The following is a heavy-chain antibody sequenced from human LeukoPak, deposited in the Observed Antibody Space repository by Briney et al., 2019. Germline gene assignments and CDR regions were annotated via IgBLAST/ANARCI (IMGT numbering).Heavy chain of an antibody. D-gene: IGHD2-2*01. CDR3: AKVNGYCSSTSCQGAFDI. Sequence: GRSLRLSCAASGFTFDDYAMHWVRQAPGKGLEWVSGISWNSGGIGYADSVKGRFTISRDNAKNSLYLQMNSLRAEDTALYYCAKVNGYCSSTSCQGAFDIWGQGTMVTVSS. CDR2: ISWNSGGI. J-gene: IGHJ3*02. CDR1: GFTFDDYA. V-gene: IGHV3-9*01.